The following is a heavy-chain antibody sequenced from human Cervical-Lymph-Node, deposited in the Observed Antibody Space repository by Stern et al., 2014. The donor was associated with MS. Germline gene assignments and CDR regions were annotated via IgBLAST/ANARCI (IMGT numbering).Heavy chain of an antibody. CDR2: IIPIFGSA. J-gene: IGHJ6*01. CDR1: GDTFTDYA. D-gene: IGHD1-1*01. Sequence: VQLVESEAEVKKPGSSVKVSCKASGDTFTDYAISWVRQAPGQGPEWMGGIIPIFGSADYAQKFQGRLTITADRSTSTAYMDLSSLTSEDTAVYYCAREVGSLAMDVWGQGTTVIVSS. V-gene: IGHV1-69*06. CDR3: AREVGSLAMDV.